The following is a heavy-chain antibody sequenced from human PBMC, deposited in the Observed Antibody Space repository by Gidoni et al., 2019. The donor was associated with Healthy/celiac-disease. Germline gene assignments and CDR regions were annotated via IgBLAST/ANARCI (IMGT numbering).Heavy chain of an antibody. Sequence: QVTLWESVPALVKPPQTPTPICPFSAFSLSTSGMCVSWIRQPPGKALEWLALIDWDDDKYYSTSLKTRLTISKDTSKNQVVLTMTNMDPVDTATYYCARSVNYGGKNWFDPWGQGTLVTVSS. CDR3: ARSVNYGGKNWFDP. CDR2: IDWDDDK. CDR1: AFSLSTSGMC. V-gene: IGHV2-70*01. J-gene: IGHJ5*02. D-gene: IGHD4-17*01.